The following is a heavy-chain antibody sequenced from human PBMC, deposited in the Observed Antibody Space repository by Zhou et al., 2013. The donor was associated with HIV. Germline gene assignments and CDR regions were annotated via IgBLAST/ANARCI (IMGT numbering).Heavy chain of an antibody. CDR1: GYTFISYD. Sequence: QVQLVQSGADVKKPGASVKVSCKASGYTFISYDINWVRQATGQGFEWMGWMNPNSGNTGYAQKFQGRVTMTRNTSISTAYMELSSLRSEDTAVYYCARTRYCSGGYCYPDFDYWGQGTLVTVSS. CDR2: MNPNSGNT. D-gene: IGHD2-15*01. CDR3: ARTRYCSGGYCYPDFDY. V-gene: IGHV1-8*01. J-gene: IGHJ4*02.